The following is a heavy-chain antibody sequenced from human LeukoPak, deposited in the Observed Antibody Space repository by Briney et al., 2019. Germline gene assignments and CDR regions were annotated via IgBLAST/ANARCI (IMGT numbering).Heavy chain of an antibody. CDR1: GFTFSSYW. CDR2: IKEDGGVM. V-gene: IGHV3-7*04. Sequence: GGSLRLSCAASGFTFSSYWMSWVRQAPGKGLEWVANIKEDGGVMYYVDSVKGRFTISRDNAKNSLYLQMNSLRADDTAVYYCGREVPGGATILDYWGQGTLVTVSS. D-gene: IGHD1-26*01. CDR3: GREVPGGATILDY. J-gene: IGHJ4*02.